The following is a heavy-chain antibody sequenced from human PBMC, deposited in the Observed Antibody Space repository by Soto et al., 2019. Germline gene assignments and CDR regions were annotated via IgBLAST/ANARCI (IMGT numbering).Heavy chain of an antibody. CDR1: GFTFSSYW. J-gene: IGHJ6*02. V-gene: IGHV3-7*01. D-gene: IGHD2-2*01. Sequence: GGSLRLSCAASGFTFSSYWMSWVRQAPGKWLEWVANIKQDGSEKYYVDSVKGRFTISRDNAKNSLYLQMNSLRAEDTAVYYCARDRGVPAAAYYYYGMDVWGQGXTVTVYS. CDR3: ARDRGVPAAAYYYYGMDV. CDR2: IKQDGSEK.